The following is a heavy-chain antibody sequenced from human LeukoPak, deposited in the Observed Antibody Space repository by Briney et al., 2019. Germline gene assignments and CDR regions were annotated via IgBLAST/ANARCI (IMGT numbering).Heavy chain of an antibody. D-gene: IGHD2-8*01. CDR1: VFTFSSFS. Sequence: GGSLRLSCAASVFTFSSFSMNWVRQAPGKGLEWVSYIRSSGTGTDYTGSVKGRFTISRDNAKNSLYLQMNSLRAEDTAVYYCAKDGRGVDYFDYWGQGTLVTVSS. V-gene: IGHV3-48*04. J-gene: IGHJ4*02. CDR2: IRSSGTGT. CDR3: AKDGRGVDYFDY.